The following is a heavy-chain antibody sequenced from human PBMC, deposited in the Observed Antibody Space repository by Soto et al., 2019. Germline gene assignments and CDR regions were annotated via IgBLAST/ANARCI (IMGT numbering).Heavy chain of an antibody. CDR3: ARVRYYDTSGYYRFDY. CDR2: ISAYNDNT. D-gene: IGHD3-22*01. J-gene: IGHJ4*02. CDR1: GYTFTSLG. Sequence: QVHLVQSRAEVKKPGASVKVSCKASGYTFTSLGITWVRQAPGQGLEWGGWISAYNDNTNYAQKLQGRVTMTTDASTTTAYMELRSLRSDDTAMYYCARVRYYDTSGYYRFDYWGQGTLITVSS. V-gene: IGHV1-18*01.